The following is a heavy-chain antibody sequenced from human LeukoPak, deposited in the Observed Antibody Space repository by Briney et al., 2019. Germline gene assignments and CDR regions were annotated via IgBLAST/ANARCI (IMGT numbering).Heavy chain of an antibody. V-gene: IGHV4-59*01. CDR2: IYYSGST. J-gene: IGHJ4*02. CDR1: GGSFSGYY. D-gene: IGHD3-3*01. Sequence: PSETLSLTCAVYGGSFSGYYWSWIRQPPGKGLEWIGYIYYSGSTNYNPSLKSRVTISVDTSKNQFSLKLTSVTAADTAVYYCARNYDFWSGYLDYWGQGTLVTVSS. CDR3: ARNYDFWSGYLDY.